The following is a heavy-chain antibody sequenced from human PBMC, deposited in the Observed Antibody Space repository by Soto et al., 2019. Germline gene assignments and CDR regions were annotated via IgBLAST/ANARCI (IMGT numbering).Heavy chain of an antibody. CDR1: GLTFSSYG. CDR2: ISYDGSNK. Sequence: QVQLLESGGGVVQPGRSLRLSCAASGLTFSSYGMHWVRQAPGKGLGWGAVISYDGSNKYYADSVKGRFTISRDNSKNTLYLQMNSLRAEDTAVYYCAKVSRLTGYYYYGMDVWGQGTTVTVSS. J-gene: IGHJ6*02. CDR3: AKVSRLTGYYYYGMDV. D-gene: IGHD1-20*01. V-gene: IGHV3-30*18.